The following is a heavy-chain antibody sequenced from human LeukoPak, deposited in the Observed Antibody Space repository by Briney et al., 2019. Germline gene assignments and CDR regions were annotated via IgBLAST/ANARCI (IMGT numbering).Heavy chain of an antibody. V-gene: IGHV1-2*02. CDR3: ARKTSRLGSGGWLDP. J-gene: IGHJ5*02. CDR1: GYTFTGYY. CDR2: INPNSGGT. Sequence: ASVKVSCKASGYTFTGYYMHWVRQAPGQGLEWMGWINPNSGGTNYAQKFQGRVTMTRDTSISTAYMELSRLRSDDTAVYYCARKTSRLGSGGWLDPWGQGTLVTVSS. D-gene: IGHD6-19*01.